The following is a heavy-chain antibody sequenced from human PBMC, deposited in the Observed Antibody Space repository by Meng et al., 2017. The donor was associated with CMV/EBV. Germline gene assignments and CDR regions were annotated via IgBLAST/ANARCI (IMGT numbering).Heavy chain of an antibody. CDR2: INHSGST. CDR3: ASSLTYPDY. Sequence: QVQRQEWGAGLLKPSETLSLTCAVYGGSFSGYYWSWIRQPPGKGLEWIGEINHSGSTNYNPSLKSRVTISVDTSKNQFSLKLSSVTAADTAVYYCASSLTYPDYWGQGTLVTVSS. D-gene: IGHD2-15*01. V-gene: IGHV4-34*02. CDR1: GGSFSGYY. J-gene: IGHJ4*02.